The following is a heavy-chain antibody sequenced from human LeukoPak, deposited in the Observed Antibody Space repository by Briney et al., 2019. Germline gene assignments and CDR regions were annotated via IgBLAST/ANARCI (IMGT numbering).Heavy chain of an antibody. V-gene: IGHV3-23*01. CDR3: AKDLYGDYDFDC. CDR2: ITSSGST. J-gene: IGHJ4*02. CDR1: GFTFNNYA. Sequence: PGGSLRLSCAASGFTFNNYAMYWVRQAPGKGLEWVSVITSSGSTHYADSVKGRFTISRDNSKNTLYLQMNSLRAEDTAIYYCAKDLYGDYDFDCWGRGTLVTVSS. D-gene: IGHD4-17*01.